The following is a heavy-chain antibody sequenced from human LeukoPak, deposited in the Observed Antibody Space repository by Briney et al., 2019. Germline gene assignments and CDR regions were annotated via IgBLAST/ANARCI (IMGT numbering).Heavy chain of an antibody. CDR3: ARHGSMAARTGFDY. CDR1: GGSISSYY. Sequence: SETLSLTCTVSGGSISSYYWSWIRQPPGKGLEWIGYIYYSGSTNYNPSLKSRVTISVDTSKNQFSLKLSSVTAADTAVYYCARHGSMAARTGFDYWGQGTLVTVSS. D-gene: IGHD6-6*01. CDR2: IYYSGST. V-gene: IGHV4-59*08. J-gene: IGHJ4*02.